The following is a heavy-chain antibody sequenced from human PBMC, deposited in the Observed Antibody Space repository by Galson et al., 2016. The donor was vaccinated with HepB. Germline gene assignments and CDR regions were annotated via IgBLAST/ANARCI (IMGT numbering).Heavy chain of an antibody. D-gene: IGHD5-12*01. J-gene: IGHJ5*02. CDR3: ARDRGYSDYGAYNWFDP. Sequence: SLRLSCAASGFPFSRYGMNWARQAPGKGLEWVSSISSSSAFIYYADSLKGRFTISRDNAKDSLYLQINSLRGEDTAVYYCARDRGYSDYGAYNWFDPWGQGTLVTVSS. CDR1: GFPFSRYG. CDR2: ISSSSAFI. V-gene: IGHV3-21*01.